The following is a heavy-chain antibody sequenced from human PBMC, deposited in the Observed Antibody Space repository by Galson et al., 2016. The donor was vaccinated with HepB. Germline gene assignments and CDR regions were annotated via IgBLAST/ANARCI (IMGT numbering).Heavy chain of an antibody. V-gene: IGHV3-23*01. Sequence: SLRLSCAGSGFSFSTYAMSWVRQAPGKGLEWVSGIRGSGGGIDYADSVKGRFTISRDNAKTSLYLQMNSLRADDTAVYYCAYNQNYGAGVYWFYGMDVWGQGTTVTVAS. D-gene: IGHD3-10*01. CDR1: GFSFSTYA. CDR2: IRGSGGGI. CDR3: AYNQNYGAGVYWFYGMDV. J-gene: IGHJ6*02.